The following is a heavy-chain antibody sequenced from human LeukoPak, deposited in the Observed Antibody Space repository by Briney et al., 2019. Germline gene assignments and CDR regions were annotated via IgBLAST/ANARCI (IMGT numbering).Heavy chain of an antibody. D-gene: IGHD1-26*01. V-gene: IGHV3-48*04. CDR1: GFTFSSYD. CDR2: ISSRNTI. Sequence: PGGSLRLSCAASGFTFSSYDMNWVRQSPGKGLEWVSYISSRNTIYYADSVKGRFTISRDNAKNSLYLQMNSLRAEDTAVYYCARDSALWEPHYYYGMDVWGQGTTVTVSS. CDR3: ARDSALWEPHYYYGMDV. J-gene: IGHJ6*02.